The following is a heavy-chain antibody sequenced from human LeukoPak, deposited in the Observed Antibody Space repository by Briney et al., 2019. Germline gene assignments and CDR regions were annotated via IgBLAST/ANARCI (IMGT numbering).Heavy chain of an antibody. V-gene: IGHV3-53*01. J-gene: IGHJ6*02. D-gene: IGHD6-19*01. CDR3: ARAPVSRHYYYGMDV. CDR1: GFTVSSNY. Sequence: GGSLRLSCAASGFTVSSNYMSWVRQAPGKGLEWVSVIYSGGSTYYADSVKGRFTISRDNSKNTLYLQMNSLRAEDTAVYYCARAPVSRHYYYGMDVWGQGTTVTVSS. CDR2: IYSGGST.